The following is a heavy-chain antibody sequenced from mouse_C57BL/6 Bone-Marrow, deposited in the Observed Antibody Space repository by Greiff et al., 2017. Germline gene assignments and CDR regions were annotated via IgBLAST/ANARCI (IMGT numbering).Heavy chain of an antibody. J-gene: IGHJ3*01. D-gene: IGHD1-1*01. V-gene: IGHV14-1*01. CDR1: GFNIKDYY. CDR2: IDPEDGDT. CDR3: TSYYYGSSHGFAY. Sequence: EVMLVESGAELVRPGASVKLSCTASGFNIKDYYMHWVKQRPEQGLEWIGRIDPEDGDTEYAPKFQGKATMTADTSSNTAYLQLSSLTSEDTAVYYCTSYYYGSSHGFAYWGQGTLVTVSA.